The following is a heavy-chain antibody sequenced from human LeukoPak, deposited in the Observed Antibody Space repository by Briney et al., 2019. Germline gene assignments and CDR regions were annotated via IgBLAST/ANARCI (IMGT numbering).Heavy chain of an antibody. D-gene: IGHD3-3*01. CDR1: GGSISSYY. Sequence: SETLSLTCTVSGGSISSYYWSWIRQPPGKGLEWIGYIYYSGSTNYNPSLKSRVTISVDTSKNQFSLKLSSVTAADTAVYYCARSVGVVIIHWYFDLWGRGTLVTVSS. CDR3: ARSVGVVIIHWYFDL. J-gene: IGHJ2*01. V-gene: IGHV4-59*01. CDR2: IYYSGST.